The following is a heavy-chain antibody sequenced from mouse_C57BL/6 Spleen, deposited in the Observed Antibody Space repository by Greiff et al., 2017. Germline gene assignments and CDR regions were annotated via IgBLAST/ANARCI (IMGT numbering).Heavy chain of an antibody. CDR3: ARNYGSSYYAMDY. J-gene: IGHJ4*01. D-gene: IGHD1-1*01. CDR1: GFTFSDYG. CDR2: ISSGSSTI. Sequence: DVKLVESGGGLVKPGGSLKLSCAASGFTFSDYGMHWVRQAPEKGLEWVAYISSGSSTIYYADTVKGRFTISRDNAKNTLFLQRTSLRSEDTAMYYCARNYGSSYYAMDYWGQGTSVTVSS. V-gene: IGHV5-17*01.